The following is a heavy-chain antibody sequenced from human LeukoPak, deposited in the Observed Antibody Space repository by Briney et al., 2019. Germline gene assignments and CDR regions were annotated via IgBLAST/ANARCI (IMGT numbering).Heavy chain of an antibody. CDR3: ARDRLRGGLPDWFDP. Sequence: SGTLSLTCGVSGGSISSSNWWSWVRQPPGKGLEWIGEIYHSGSTNYNPSLKRRVTISVDKYKNQFSLKLSSVTAADTAVYYCARDRLRGGLPDWFDPWGQGTLVTVSS. CDR1: GGSISSSNW. J-gene: IGHJ5*02. CDR2: IYHSGST. D-gene: IGHD4-17*01. V-gene: IGHV4-4*02.